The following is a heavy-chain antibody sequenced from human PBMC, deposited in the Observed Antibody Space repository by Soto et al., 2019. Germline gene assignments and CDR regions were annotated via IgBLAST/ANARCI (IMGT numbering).Heavy chain of an antibody. CDR3: ARDLLAYCGGDCYSDAFDI. J-gene: IGHJ3*02. D-gene: IGHD2-21*02. CDR2: ISYDGSNK. CDR1: GFTFISYA. Sequence: GGSLRLSCAASGFTFISYAMHWVRQAPGKGLEWVAVISYDGSNKYYADSVKGRFTISRDNSKNTLYLQMNSLRAEDTAVYYCARDLLAYCGGDCYSDAFDIWGQGTMVTVSS. V-gene: IGHV3-30-3*01.